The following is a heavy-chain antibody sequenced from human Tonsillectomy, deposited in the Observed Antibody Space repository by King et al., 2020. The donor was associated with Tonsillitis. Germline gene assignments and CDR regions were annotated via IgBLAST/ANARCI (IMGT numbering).Heavy chain of an antibody. D-gene: IGHD3-22*01. CDR1: SGSISTYY. J-gene: IGHJ4*02. CDR3: AVSSYDRSGYYSFDY. CDR2: IYSSGST. Sequence: VQLQESGPGLVKPSETLSLTCSVSSGSISTYYWNWIRQPAGKGLEWIGRIYSSGSTNYNPSLKSRVTMSVDTSKNQFSLKLTSVTAADTALYYCAVSSYDRSGYYSFDYWGQGTLVTVSS. V-gene: IGHV4-4*07.